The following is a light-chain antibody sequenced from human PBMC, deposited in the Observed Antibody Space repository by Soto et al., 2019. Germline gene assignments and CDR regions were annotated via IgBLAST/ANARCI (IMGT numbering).Light chain of an antibody. V-gene: IGLV2-14*01. J-gene: IGLJ1*01. CDR3: ASYTASNTDV. CDR2: EVS. CDR1: SSDVGGYNT. Sequence: QSALTQPASVSGSPGQSITISCTGTSSDVGGYNTVSWYQQHPGSAPKLMVYEVSNRPSGVSNRFSGSKSDNTASLTISGLQAEDEADYYCASYTASNTDVFGSGTKVTVL.